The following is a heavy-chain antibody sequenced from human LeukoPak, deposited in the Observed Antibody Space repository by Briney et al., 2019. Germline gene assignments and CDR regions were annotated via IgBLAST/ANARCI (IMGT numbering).Heavy chain of an antibody. Sequence: SETLSLTCAVYGGSLSGYYWSWIRQPPGKGLEWIGEINHSGSTNYNPSLKSRVTISVDTSKNQFSLKLSSVTAADTAVYYCARGRYVKDFFDYWGQGTLVTVSS. J-gene: IGHJ4*02. D-gene: IGHD3-16*01. CDR3: ARGRYVKDFFDY. CDR1: GGSLSGYY. CDR2: INHSGST. V-gene: IGHV4-34*01.